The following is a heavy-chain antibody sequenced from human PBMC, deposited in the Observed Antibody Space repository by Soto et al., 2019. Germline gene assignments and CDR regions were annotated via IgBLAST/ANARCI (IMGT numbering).Heavy chain of an antibody. CDR2: IYYSGST. J-gene: IGHJ5*02. CDR3: ARASYYYDRSGAYNWFDP. CDR1: GGSISSYY. V-gene: IGHV4-59*01. D-gene: IGHD3-22*01. Sequence: PSETLSLTCTVSGGSISSYYWSWIRQPPGKGLEWIGYIYYSGSTNYNPSLKSRVTISVDTSKNQFSLKLSSVTAADTAVYYCARASYYYDRSGAYNWFDPWGQGTLVTVS.